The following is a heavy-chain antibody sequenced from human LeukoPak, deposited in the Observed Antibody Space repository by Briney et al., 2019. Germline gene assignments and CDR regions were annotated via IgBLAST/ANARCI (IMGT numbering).Heavy chain of an antibody. V-gene: IGHV3-48*04. J-gene: IGHJ4*02. CDR3: VRGANCDILTGYSQYYFDY. CDR2: ISSGSSTI. Sequence: GGSLRLSCAASGFTFRSYGMNWVRQAPGKGLEWVSYISSGSSTIYYADSVKGRFTISRDNAKNSLYLQMNSLRAEDTAVYYCVRGANCDILTGYSQYYFDYWGQGTLVTVSS. D-gene: IGHD3-9*01. CDR1: GFTFRSYG.